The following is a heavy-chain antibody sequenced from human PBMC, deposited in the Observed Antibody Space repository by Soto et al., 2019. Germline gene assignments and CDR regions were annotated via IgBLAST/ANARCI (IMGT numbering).Heavy chain of an antibody. CDR2: ISYDGGNK. J-gene: IGHJ4*02. V-gene: IGHV3-30-3*01. CDR1: GFTFSNYA. D-gene: IGHD1-26*01. Sequence: QVQLVESGGGVVQPGRSLRLSCAASGFTFSNYAVHWVRQAPGKGLEWVAVISYDGGNKYYADSVKGRFTISRDNSNDTLYLQMISLRAEDTAVYYCARDRGWELGPGDYWGQGTLVTVSS. CDR3: ARDRGWELGPGDY.